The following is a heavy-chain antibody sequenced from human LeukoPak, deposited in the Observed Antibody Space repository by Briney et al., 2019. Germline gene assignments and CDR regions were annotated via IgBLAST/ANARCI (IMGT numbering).Heavy chain of an antibody. CDR3: ARDRGYYDSSGP. D-gene: IGHD3-22*01. CDR1: EFTFSTYS. V-gene: IGHV3-48*01. Sequence: PGGSLRLSCAGSEFTFSTYSMAWVRQAPGKGLEWVSYISSSSSTIYYADSVKGRFTISRHNAKNSLYLQMNSLRAEDTAVYYCARDRGYYDSSGPWGQGTLVTVSS. CDR2: ISSSSSTI. J-gene: IGHJ5*02.